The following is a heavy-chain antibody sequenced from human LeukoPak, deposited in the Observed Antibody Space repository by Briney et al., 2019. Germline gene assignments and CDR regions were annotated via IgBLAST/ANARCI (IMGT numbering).Heavy chain of an antibody. CDR2: ISGSGGST. D-gene: IGHD6-19*01. CDR3: VKVAVAVNWFDP. CDR1: GFTFSSYG. Sequence: PGGSLRLSCAASGFTFSSYGMSWVRQAPGKGLEWVSAISGSGGSTYYADSVKGRFTISRDNSKNTLYLQMNSLRAEDTAVYYCVKVAVAVNWFDPWGQGTLVTVSS. J-gene: IGHJ5*02. V-gene: IGHV3-23*01.